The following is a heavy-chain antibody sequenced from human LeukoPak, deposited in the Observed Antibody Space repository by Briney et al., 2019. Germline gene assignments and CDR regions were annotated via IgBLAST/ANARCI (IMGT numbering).Heavy chain of an antibody. CDR2: IYPGDSDT. V-gene: IGHV5-51*01. CDR3: ARHVDSGTYYFQY. D-gene: IGHD1-26*01. Sequence: GESLKISCKGSGYSFTSYWIGWVRQMPGKGLEWMGIIYPGDSDTIYSPSFQGQVTISADKSISTAYLQWSSLKASYTAMYYCARHVDSGTYYFQYWGQGTLVTVSP. J-gene: IGHJ4*02. CDR1: GYSFTSYW.